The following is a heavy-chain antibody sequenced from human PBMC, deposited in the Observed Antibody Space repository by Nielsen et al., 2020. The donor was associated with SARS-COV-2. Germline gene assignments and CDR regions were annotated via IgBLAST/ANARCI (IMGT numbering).Heavy chain of an antibody. V-gene: IGHV4-59*08. CDR3: ARLRRGYYYDSSGPFDY. Sequence: WIRQPPGKGLEWIGYIYYSGSTNYNLSLKSRVTISVDTSKNQFSLKLSSVTAADTAVYYCARLRRGYYYDSSGPFDYWGQGTLVTVSS. J-gene: IGHJ4*02. CDR2: IYYSGST. D-gene: IGHD3-22*01.